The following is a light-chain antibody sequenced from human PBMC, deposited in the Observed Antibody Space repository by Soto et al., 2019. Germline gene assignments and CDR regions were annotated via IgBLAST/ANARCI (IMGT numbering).Light chain of an antibody. CDR3: QQYGSLPYT. CDR1: QSVSNSY. J-gene: IGKJ2*01. Sequence: EIVLTQSPGTLSLSPGERATLSCWASQSVSNSYLAWYQQKLGQAPRVLIYGASSRATGIPDRFSGSGFGTYFTLTISRLEPEDCEVYYCQQYGSLPYTFGQGTKLEIK. V-gene: IGKV3-20*01. CDR2: GAS.